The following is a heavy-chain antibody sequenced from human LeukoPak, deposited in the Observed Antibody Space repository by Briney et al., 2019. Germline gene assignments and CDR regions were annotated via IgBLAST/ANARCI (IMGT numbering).Heavy chain of an antibody. CDR3: AKDYNDYDSSGYFDS. V-gene: IGHV3-23*01. CDR2: FSGRGGNT. Sequence: GGSLRLSCAASGFTFSNYAMSWVRQAPGKGLEWVSAFSGRGGNTYYADSVKGRFTISRDNSKNTVRLQMNSLRAENTAVYYCAKDYNDYDSSGYFDSWGQGILVTVSS. CDR1: GFTFSNYA. D-gene: IGHD3-22*01. J-gene: IGHJ4*02.